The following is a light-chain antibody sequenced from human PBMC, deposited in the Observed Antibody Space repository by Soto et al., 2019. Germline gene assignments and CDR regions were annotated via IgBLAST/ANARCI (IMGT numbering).Light chain of an antibody. J-gene: IGKJ4*01. CDR3: LEHNTYPFT. Sequence: DFQMTQSPSSLSASVGDRVTITCRASQGIGEDLGWYQQRPGEAPKRLIYAASILPSGVPSRFSGSGSGTEFTLTISGLQPEDFATYFCLEHNTYPFTFGGGTKVEIK. CDR2: AAS. CDR1: QGIGED. V-gene: IGKV1-17*01.